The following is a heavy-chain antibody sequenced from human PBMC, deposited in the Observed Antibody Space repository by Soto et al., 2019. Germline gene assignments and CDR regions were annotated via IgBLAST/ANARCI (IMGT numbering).Heavy chain of an antibody. V-gene: IGHV4-34*01. CDR2: INHRGST. Sequence: PSETLSLTCAVYGGSFSGYYWSWIRQPPGKGLEWIGEINHRGSTNYNASLKSRVTISVDTSKNQFSLKLSSVTAADTAVYYCERHAEGLMRYSSFDYWGQGTLVTVSS. CDR3: ERHAEGLMRYSSFDY. CDR1: GGSFSGYY. J-gene: IGHJ4*02. D-gene: IGHD6-13*01.